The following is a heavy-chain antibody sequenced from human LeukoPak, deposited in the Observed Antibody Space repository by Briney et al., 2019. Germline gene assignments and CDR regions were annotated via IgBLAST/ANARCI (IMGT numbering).Heavy chain of an antibody. J-gene: IGHJ4*02. CDR1: GGSISDYY. D-gene: IGHD2-2*01. CDR3: ARLSKDTVVLPAAMAHYFDY. V-gene: IGHV4-59*08. Sequence: SETLSLTCTVSGGSISDYYWSWIRQPPGKGLQFIGYIHYTGSTNYNPSLESRVTLSVDTSKNQFSLKLRSVTAADTAVYYCARLSKDTVVLPAAMAHYFDYWGQGTLVTVSS. CDR2: IHYTGST.